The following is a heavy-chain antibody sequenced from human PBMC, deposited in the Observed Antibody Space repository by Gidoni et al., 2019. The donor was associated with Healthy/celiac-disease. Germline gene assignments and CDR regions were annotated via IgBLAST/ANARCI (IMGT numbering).Heavy chain of an antibody. CDR1: VGSISRGGYY. CDR3: AREEREKEGGWFDP. CDR2: IYYSGST. V-gene: IGHV4-31*01. D-gene: IGHD1-26*01. Sequence: QVQLQESGPGLVKPSPTLSLTCTVSVGSISRGGYYWCWIRQHPGKGLEWIGYIYYSGSTYYNPSLKSLVTISVDTSKNQFSLKLSSVTAADTAVYYCAREEREKEGGWFDPWGQGTLVTVSS. J-gene: IGHJ5*02.